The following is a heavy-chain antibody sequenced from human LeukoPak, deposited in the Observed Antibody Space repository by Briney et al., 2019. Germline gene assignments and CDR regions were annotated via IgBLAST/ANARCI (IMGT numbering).Heavy chain of an antibody. D-gene: IGHD6-6*01. J-gene: IGHJ6*03. V-gene: IGHV3-21*01. CDR3: VRDVAVARQAFRGYYYYYMDV. CDR2: ISSASDYT. Sequence: GGSLRLSCAASGFTFSSYNMNWVRQAPGKGLEWVSSISSASDYTYYADSVKGRFTISRDNAKNSLYVQMNSLRAEDTAVYYCVRDVAVARQAFRGYYYYYMDVWGTGTTVTVSS. CDR1: GFTFSSYN.